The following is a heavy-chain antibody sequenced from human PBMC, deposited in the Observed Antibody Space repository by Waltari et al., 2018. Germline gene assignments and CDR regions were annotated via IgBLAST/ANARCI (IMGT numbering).Heavy chain of an antibody. D-gene: IGHD3-22*01. Sequence: QVQLQQWGAGLLKPSETLSLTCAVYGGSFSGYYWSWIRQPPGKGLEWIGEINHSGSTNYNPSLKSRVTIPVDTSKNQFSLKLSSVTAADTAVYYCARRGYYDSSGYYEEANYFDYWGQGTLVTVSS. CDR1: GGSFSGYY. V-gene: IGHV4-34*01. J-gene: IGHJ4*02. CDR2: INHSGST. CDR3: ARRGYYDSSGYYEEANYFDY.